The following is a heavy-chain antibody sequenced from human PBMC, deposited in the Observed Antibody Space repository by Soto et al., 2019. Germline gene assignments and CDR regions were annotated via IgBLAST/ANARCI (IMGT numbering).Heavy chain of an antibody. V-gene: IGHV4-38-2*01. J-gene: IGHJ5*02. Sequence: SETLSLTCAVSGYYISSGYYWGGRRQPPGKGREWIGCIYPGGSTYYNPSLNSRVTFSIDMPNNHVSLLLNSVTAADTAVYYCARVGPWVPYYYDSSPYTFENWFDPWDRGTLVTVSS. CDR3: ARVGPWVPYYYDSSPYTFENWFDP. D-gene: IGHD3-22*01. CDR2: IYPGGST. CDR1: GYYISSGYY.